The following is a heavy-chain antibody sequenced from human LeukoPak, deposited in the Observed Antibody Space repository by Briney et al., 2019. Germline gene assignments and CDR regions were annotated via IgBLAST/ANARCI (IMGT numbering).Heavy chain of an antibody. V-gene: IGHV3-7*01. J-gene: IGHJ4*02. CDR2: IKQDGSET. CDR1: GFTFSNYW. D-gene: IGHD5-24*01. Sequence: GSLRLSCAASGFTFSNYWMNWVRQAPGKGLECLANIKQDGSETYYADSVKGRFTISRDNAKNSLYLQMNSLRAEDTAVYYCARETPRRGETRDGYRWGQGTLVTVSS. CDR3: ARETPRRGETRDGYR.